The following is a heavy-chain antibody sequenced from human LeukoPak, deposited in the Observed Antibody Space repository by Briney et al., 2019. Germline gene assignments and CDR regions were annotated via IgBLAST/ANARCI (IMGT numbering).Heavy chain of an antibody. Sequence: GGSLRLSCAASGFTFGNYEMNWVRQSPRKGLEWLSYIGKSGSRRFYADSVKGRFTISRDNAKNSLYLQMNSLRAEDTAVYYCARRGYYYDSSDYYYPRWGQGTLVTVSS. D-gene: IGHD3-22*01. CDR1: GFTFGNYE. CDR2: IGKSGSRR. J-gene: IGHJ4*02. CDR3: ARRGYYYDSSDYYYPR. V-gene: IGHV3-48*03.